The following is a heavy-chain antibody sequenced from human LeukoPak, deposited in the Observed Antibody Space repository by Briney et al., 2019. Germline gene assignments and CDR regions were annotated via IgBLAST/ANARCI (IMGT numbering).Heavy chain of an antibody. D-gene: IGHD1-14*01. J-gene: IGHJ4*02. Sequence: PGGSLRLSCAASGFTFSSYWMSWVRQAPGKGLEWVANIKQDGSEKYYVDSVKGRFTISRDNAKNSLYPQMNSLRAEDTAVYYCAKPARTDYVDYWGQGTLVTVSS. CDR3: AKPARTDYVDY. CDR2: IKQDGSEK. V-gene: IGHV3-7*03. CDR1: GFTFSSYW.